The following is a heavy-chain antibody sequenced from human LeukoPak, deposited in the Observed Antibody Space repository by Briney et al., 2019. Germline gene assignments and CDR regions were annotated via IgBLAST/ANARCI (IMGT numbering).Heavy chain of an antibody. CDR2: ISGSGSST. CDR1: GFTFSNYD. V-gene: IGHV3-23*01. Sequence: GGSLRLSCAASGFTFSNYDMGWARQIPGEGLEWVSSISGSGSSTYYADSVKGRFTISRDNPKNAQYLQMSSLRAEDTAVYYCAKAIAATGRWWIFDYWGQGTLVTVSS. CDR3: AKAIAATGRWWIFDY. D-gene: IGHD6-13*01. J-gene: IGHJ4*02.